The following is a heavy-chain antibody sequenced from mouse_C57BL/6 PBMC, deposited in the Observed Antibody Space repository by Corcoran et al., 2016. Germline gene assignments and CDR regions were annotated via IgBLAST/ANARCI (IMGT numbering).Heavy chain of an antibody. Sequence: EVQLQQSGPELVKPGASVKISCKASGYTFTDYYMNWVKQSHGKSLEWIGDINPNNGGTSYNQKFKGKATLTVDKSSSTAYMELRSLTSEDSAVDYCARFGGWYFDVWGTGTTVTVSS. J-gene: IGHJ1*03. CDR2: INPNNGGT. CDR1: GYTFTDYY. CDR3: ARFGGWYFDV. D-gene: IGHD3-1*01. V-gene: IGHV1-26*01.